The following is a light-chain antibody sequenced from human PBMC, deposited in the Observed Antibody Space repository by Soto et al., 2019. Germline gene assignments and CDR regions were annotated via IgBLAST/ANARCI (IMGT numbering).Light chain of an antibody. CDR2: GAS. CDR3: HQRQSWPRT. Sequence: EIVMTQSPATLSVSPGERATLTCRASQNVASNLAWYQQTPGQAPRLLIYGASTRATYVPARFSGSGSGTDFTLTISSLEPEDFAVYYCHQRQSWPRTFGQGTKVDIK. CDR1: QNVASN. V-gene: IGKV3-15*01. J-gene: IGKJ1*01.